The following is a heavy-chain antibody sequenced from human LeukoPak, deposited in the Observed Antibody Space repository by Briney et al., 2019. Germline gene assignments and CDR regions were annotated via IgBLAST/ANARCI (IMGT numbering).Heavy chain of an antibody. Sequence: SETLSLTCAVYGGSFSGYYWSWIRQPPGKGLEWIGEINHSGSTNYNPSLKSRVTISVDTSKNQFPLKLSSVTAADTAVYYCVRRTRMITFGGVIVPYYFDYWGQGTLVTVSS. CDR3: VRRTRMITFGGVIVPYYFDY. D-gene: IGHD3-16*02. J-gene: IGHJ4*02. CDR1: GGSFSGYY. V-gene: IGHV4-34*01. CDR2: INHSGST.